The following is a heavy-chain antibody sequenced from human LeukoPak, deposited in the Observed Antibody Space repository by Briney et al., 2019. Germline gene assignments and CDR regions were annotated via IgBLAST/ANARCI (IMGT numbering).Heavy chain of an antibody. CDR1: GFTFSSYS. CDR3: ARVFLADTSTGTFDY. D-gene: IGHD1-1*01. CDR2: ISSSSSYI. J-gene: IGHJ4*02. V-gene: IGHV3-21*01. Sequence: PGGSLRLSCAASGFTFSSYSMNWVRQAPGKGLEWVSSISSSSSYIYYADSVKGRFTISRDNAKNSLYLQMNGLRAEDTAVYYCARVFLADTSTGTFDYWGQGTLVTVSS.